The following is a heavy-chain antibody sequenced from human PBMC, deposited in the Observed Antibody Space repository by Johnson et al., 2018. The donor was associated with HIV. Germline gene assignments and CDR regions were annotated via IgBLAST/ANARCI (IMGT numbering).Heavy chain of an antibody. D-gene: IGHD1-26*01. Sequence: VQLVESGGGLVQPGGSLRLSCAASGFSVSSNYMTWVRQAPGKGLEWVANIKQDGSERYYVDSLKGRFTISRDNVKNSLYLQMNSLRAEDTAVFHCARGDVGAFDIWGQGTMVTVSS. CDR2: IKQDGSER. CDR3: ARGDVGAFDI. V-gene: IGHV3-7*01. J-gene: IGHJ3*02. CDR1: GFSVSSNY.